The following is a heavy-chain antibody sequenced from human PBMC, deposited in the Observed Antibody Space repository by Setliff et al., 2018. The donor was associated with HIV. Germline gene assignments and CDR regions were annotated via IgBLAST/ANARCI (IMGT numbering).Heavy chain of an antibody. CDR3: AKGGPAVDTAKDY. CDR1: GFTFSSYA. Sequence: GSLRLSCAASGFTFSSYAMTWVRQAPGKGLEWVSAISGSGGSTYYADSVKGRFTISRGNSRNTLYLQMNSLRAEDTAVYYCAKGGPAVDTAKDYWGQGTLVTVCS. J-gene: IGHJ4*02. CDR2: ISGSGGST. D-gene: IGHD5-18*01. V-gene: IGHV3-23*01.